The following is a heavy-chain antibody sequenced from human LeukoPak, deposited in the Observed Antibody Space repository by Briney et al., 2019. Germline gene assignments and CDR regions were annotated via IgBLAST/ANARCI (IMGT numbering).Heavy chain of an antibody. J-gene: IGHJ4*02. Sequence: PSETLSLTCTVSGGSISSSSYYWSWIRQPPGKGLEWIGYFSYSGSTNYNPSLRSRVTISVDTSKNQFSLKLSSVTAADTAVYYCARVPARRVVTTPTYFDFWGQGTLVTVSS. D-gene: IGHD2-21*02. CDR2: FSYSGST. CDR1: GGSISSSSYY. CDR3: ARVPARRVVTTPTYFDF. V-gene: IGHV4-61*01.